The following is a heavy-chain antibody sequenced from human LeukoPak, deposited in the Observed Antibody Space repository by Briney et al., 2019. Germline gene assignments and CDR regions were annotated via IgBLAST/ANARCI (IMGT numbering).Heavy chain of an antibody. J-gene: IGHJ4*02. CDR2: ISTSSSYI. D-gene: IGHD1-26*01. Sequence: GGSLRLSCAASGFSFSSYWMSWVRQAPGKGLEWVSSISTSSSYIYYADSLKGRFTISRDNAKNTLYLQMNSLRAEDTAVYYCARDSKRGWELLAGTDYWGQGTLVTVSS. V-gene: IGHV3-21*01. CDR3: ARDSKRGWELLAGTDY. CDR1: GFSFSSYW.